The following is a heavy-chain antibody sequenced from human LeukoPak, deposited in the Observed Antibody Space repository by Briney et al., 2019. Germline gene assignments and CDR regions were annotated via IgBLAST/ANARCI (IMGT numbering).Heavy chain of an antibody. CDR3: ARLPRGDILTGPTGWFDP. CDR1: GDSVSSNSAA. J-gene: IGHJ5*02. Sequence: PSQTLSLTCAIFGDSVSSNSAAWNWIRQSPSRGLEWLGRTYYRSKWYNDYAVSVKSRITINPDTSKNQFSLKLSSVAAADTAVYYCARLPRGDILTGPTGWFDPWGQGTLVTVSS. D-gene: IGHD3-9*01. CDR2: TYYRSKWYN. V-gene: IGHV6-1*01.